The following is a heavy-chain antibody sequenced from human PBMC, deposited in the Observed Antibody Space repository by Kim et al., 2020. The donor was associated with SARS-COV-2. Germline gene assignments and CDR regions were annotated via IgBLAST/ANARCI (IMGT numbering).Heavy chain of an antibody. Sequence: GGSLRLSCAASGFSFNSYGMHWVRQAPGKGLEWVAFIWHDGSNKYYADSVKGRFTISRDNSKNTLYLQMDSLRAEDTAVYYCARDSHYYDSSGYYFSRDAFDIWGQGTVVTVS. D-gene: IGHD3-22*01. CDR2: IWHDGSNK. CDR3: ARDSHYYDSSGYYFSRDAFDI. V-gene: IGHV3-33*01. J-gene: IGHJ3*02. CDR1: GFSFNSYG.